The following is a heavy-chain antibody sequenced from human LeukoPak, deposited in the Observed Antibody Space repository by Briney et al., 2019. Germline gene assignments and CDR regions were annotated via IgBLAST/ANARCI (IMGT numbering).Heavy chain of an antibody. CDR2: INNDGSST. D-gene: IGHD3-10*01. J-gene: IGHJ4*02. CDR3: ASYYGSGSFYKLDS. CDR1: GITFSSYW. V-gene: IGHV3-74*01. Sequence: GGSLRLSCAASGITFSSYWMHWVRQAPGKGLVWVSRINNDGSSTIYADSVKGRFTISRDNAKNTLYLQMNSLRAEHTAVYFCASYYGSGSFYKLDSWGQGTLVTVSS.